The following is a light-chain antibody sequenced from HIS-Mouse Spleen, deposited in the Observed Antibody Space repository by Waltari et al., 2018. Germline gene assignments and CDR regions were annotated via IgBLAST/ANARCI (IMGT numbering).Light chain of an antibody. J-gene: IGLJ3*02. V-gene: IGLV2-14*03. CDR1: SRDVGGYNY. CDR3: SSYTSSSTWV. Sequence: QSALTQPASVSGSPGQSITISCTGTSRDVGGYNYVSWYQQHPGKAPILMIYDVSNRPSGVSNRFSGSKSGNTASLTISGLQAEDEADYYCSSYTSSSTWVFGGGTKLTVL. CDR2: DVS.